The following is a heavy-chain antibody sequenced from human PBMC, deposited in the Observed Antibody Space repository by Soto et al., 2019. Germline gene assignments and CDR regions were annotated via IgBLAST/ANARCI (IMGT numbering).Heavy chain of an antibody. CDR2: ISYDGSEK. V-gene: IGHV3-30*03. CDR1: GFSFSNYA. Sequence: GGSLRLSCAASGFSFSNYAMHWVRQAPGKGPEWVAVISYDGSEKYYADSVKGRFTVSRDNYKNTLYLQMNSLRAEDTAVYYCERLELEPTMDVWGQGTKVTVSS. J-gene: IGHJ6*02. D-gene: IGHD1-1*01. CDR3: ERLELEPTMDV.